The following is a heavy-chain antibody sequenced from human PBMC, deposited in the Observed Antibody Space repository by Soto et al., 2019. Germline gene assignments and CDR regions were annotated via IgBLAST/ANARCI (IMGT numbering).Heavy chain of an antibody. Sequence: KPSETLSLTCTVSGGSISSGDYYWSWIRQPPGKGLEWIGYIYYSGTTYYNPSLKSRVTISVDTSKNQFSLKQTSVTAADTAVYYCARAPMVRGVYWFDPWGQGTLVTVSS. CDR1: GGSISSGDYY. CDR2: IYYSGTT. V-gene: IGHV4-30-4*01. CDR3: ARAPMVRGVYWFDP. J-gene: IGHJ5*02. D-gene: IGHD3-10*01.